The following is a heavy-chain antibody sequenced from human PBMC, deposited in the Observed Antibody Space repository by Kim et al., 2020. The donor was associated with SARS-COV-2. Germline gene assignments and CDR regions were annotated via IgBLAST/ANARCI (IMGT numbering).Heavy chain of an antibody. CDR2: IWYDGSNK. CDR1: GFTFSSYG. Sequence: GGSLRLSCAASGFTFSSYGMHWVRQAPGKGLEWVAVIWYDGSNKYYADSVKGRFTISRDNSKNTLYLQMNSLRAEDTAVYYCARALLVTFWFDPWGQGTLVTVSS. V-gene: IGHV3-33*08. D-gene: IGHD3-9*01. J-gene: IGHJ5*02. CDR3: ARALLVTFWFDP.